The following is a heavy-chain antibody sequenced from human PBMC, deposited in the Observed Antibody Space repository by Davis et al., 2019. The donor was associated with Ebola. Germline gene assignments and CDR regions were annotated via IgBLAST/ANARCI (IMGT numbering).Heavy chain of an antibody. CDR2: NYSGGST. CDR3: AKDEGDYSSSWLVYYYYGMDV. V-gene: IGHV3-66*02. D-gene: IGHD6-13*01. Sequence: GESLKISCTASGFTVSSHYMSWVPQAPGRGLEWASVNYSGGSTYYADSVKGRFTISRDNSKNTLYLQMNSLRAEDTAVYYCAKDEGDYSSSWLVYYYYGMDVWGQGTTVTVSS. J-gene: IGHJ6*02. CDR1: GFTVSSHY.